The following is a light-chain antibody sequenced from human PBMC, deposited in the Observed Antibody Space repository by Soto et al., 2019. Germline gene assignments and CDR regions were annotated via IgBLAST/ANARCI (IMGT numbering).Light chain of an antibody. CDR3: AVWDDRLNEVV. V-gene: IGLV1-44*01. Sequence: QSALTQPPSASGTPGQRVTIACSGSRSNIGSNSVNWYQQHPGTAPKLLIYSQSQRPSGVPDRISGAKSGTSVTLAIIGLQAEDEATYYCAVWDDRLNEVVFGGGTKLPVL. CDR1: RSNIGSNS. CDR2: SQS. J-gene: IGLJ3*02.